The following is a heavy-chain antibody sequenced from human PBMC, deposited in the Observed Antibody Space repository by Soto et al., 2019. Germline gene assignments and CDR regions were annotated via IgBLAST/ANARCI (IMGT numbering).Heavy chain of an antibody. D-gene: IGHD4-17*01. CDR2: IIPALGTA. V-gene: IGHV1-69*08. CDR1: GGTFSSHT. CDR3: AGPDFGDYWYFDL. J-gene: IGHJ2*01. Sequence: QAQLVQSGAEVKKPGSSVKVSCKASGGTFSSHTFSWVRQAPGQGLEWMGRIIPALGTATYAQKFQGRVTITADESATTVYMELNSLRSEDTVVYYFAGPDFGDYWYFDLWGRGTLVTVSS.